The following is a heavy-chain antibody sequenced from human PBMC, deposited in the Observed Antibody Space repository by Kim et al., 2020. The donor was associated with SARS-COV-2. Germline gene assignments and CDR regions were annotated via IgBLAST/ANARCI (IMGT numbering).Heavy chain of an antibody. J-gene: IGHJ4*02. CDR1: GFIFNKYG. CDR3: ARGVFDF. Sequence: GGSLRLSCVASGFIFNKYGMIWVRQAPGKGLEWVSSISGTTPYTHYADSVKGRFTITRDDSKKTLYLQLNSLRVEDTAIYFCARGVFDFWGQEVLVTVSS. CDR2: ISGTTPYT. V-gene: IGHV3-21*01.